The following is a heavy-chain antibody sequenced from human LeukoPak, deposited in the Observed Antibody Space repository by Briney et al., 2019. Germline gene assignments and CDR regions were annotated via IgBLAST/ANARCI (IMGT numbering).Heavy chain of an antibody. D-gene: IGHD2-2*01. CDR2: IYYSGST. V-gene: IGHV4-38-2*01. CDR3: ARHVKSTSTPYYYDYYMDV. CDR1: DYSISSGYH. J-gene: IGHJ6*03. Sequence: SETLSLTCAVSDYSISSGYHWGWIRQPPGKGLDWIGTIYYSGSTSYNPSLKSRVTISVDTSKNQFSLKLSSVTAADTAVYYCARHVKSTSTPYYYDYYMDVWGKGTTVTVSS.